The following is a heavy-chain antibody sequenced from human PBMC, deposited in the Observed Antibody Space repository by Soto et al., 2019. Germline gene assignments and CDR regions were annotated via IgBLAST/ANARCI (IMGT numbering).Heavy chain of an antibody. Sequence: ASVKVSCKTSGYTFTDYDINWVRQATGQGLEWIGWMNPNSGETGYAQKFQGRVTMTRTLSLSTAYLELSSLTSDDTAIYFCARAAVAARPRWYNWFDPWGQGTMVTVS. D-gene: IGHD6-19*01. J-gene: IGHJ5*02. CDR2: MNPNSGET. V-gene: IGHV1-8*01. CDR1: GYTFTDYD. CDR3: ARAAVAARPRWYNWFDP.